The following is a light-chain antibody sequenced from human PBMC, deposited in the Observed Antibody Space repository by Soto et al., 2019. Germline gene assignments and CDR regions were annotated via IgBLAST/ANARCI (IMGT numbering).Light chain of an antibody. CDR2: RDN. J-gene: IGLJ3*02. CDR3: AACDDTLSGDWV. CDR1: ISNVGSNY. Sequence: QSVLSQPPSASGTPGQRVTISCSGSISNVGSNYVYWYQQLPGTAPKLLIYRDNQRPSGVPDRCSASKSGTSAYLAISGLRSGEEAVYYCAACDDTLSGDWVFGGGTKLTVL. V-gene: IGLV1-47*01.